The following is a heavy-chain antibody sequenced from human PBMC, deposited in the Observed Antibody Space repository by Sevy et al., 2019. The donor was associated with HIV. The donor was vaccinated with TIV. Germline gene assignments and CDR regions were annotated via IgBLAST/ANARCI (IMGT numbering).Heavy chain of an antibody. D-gene: IGHD3-22*01. CDR3: AKGGGGHYDPDEIGYYFYYYNMDV. CDR1: GFSFDSYG. Sequence: GGSLRLSCAVSGFSFDSYGMTWVRQAPGKGLEWVSGISGSGTRTYYADSVKGRFIISRDNSKNTLYLQMNSLRSEDKGMIYCAKGGGGHYDPDEIGYYFYYYNMDVWGKGTTVTVSS. V-gene: IGHV3-23*01. CDR2: ISGSGTRT. J-gene: IGHJ6*03.